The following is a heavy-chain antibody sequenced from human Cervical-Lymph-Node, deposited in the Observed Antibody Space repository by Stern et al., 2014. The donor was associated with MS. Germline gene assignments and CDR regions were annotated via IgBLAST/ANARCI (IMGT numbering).Heavy chain of an antibody. CDR3: ATGLMFDF. V-gene: IGHV3-33*01. CDR2: IWLDGTYK. Sequence: VQLVESGGDVVQPGRSLRLSCATSGFIFSNYGFHWARQAPGQGLEWVAVIWLDGTYKYYADSVKGRFIISRDDSNNTVYLQMNNLRVEDMAIYYCATGLMFDFWGQGTLVTVSS. D-gene: IGHD2-8*01. CDR1: GFIFSNYG. J-gene: IGHJ4*02.